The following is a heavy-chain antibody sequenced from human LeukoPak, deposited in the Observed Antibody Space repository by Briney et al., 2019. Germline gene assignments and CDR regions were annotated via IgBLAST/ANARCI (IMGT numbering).Heavy chain of an antibody. V-gene: IGHV3-7*05. J-gene: IGHJ4*02. CDR1: GFAFSNYW. D-gene: IGHD2-15*01. CDR2: IKEDGSEE. CDR3: ARDRGYCSGGRCCTVFDY. Sequence: PGGSLRLSCAASGFAFSNYWMGWVRQAPGKGLEWVAHIKEDGSEEYYVDSVRGRFTISRDNAKDSLYLQINSLRDEDTAVYYCARDRGYCSGGRCCTVFDYWGQGTLVTVSS.